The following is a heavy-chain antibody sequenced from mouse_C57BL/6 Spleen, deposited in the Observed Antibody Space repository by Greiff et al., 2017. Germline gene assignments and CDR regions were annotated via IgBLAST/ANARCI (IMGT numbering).Heavy chain of an antibody. Sequence: QVQLQQSGAELVMPGASVKLSCKASGYTFTSYWMHWVKQRPGQGLEWIGEIDPSDSYTNYNQKFKGKSTLTVDKSSSTAYRQLSSLTSEDSAVYYCAELGWGYWGQGTTLTVSS. J-gene: IGHJ2*01. V-gene: IGHV1-69*01. CDR3: AELGWGY. D-gene: IGHD4-1*01. CDR1: GYTFTSYW. CDR2: IDPSDSYT.